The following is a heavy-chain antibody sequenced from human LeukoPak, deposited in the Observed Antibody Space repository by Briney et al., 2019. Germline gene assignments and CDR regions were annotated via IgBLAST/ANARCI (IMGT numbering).Heavy chain of an antibody. D-gene: IGHD4-11*01. CDR3: ARPPTAVTMTYYYYGLDV. J-gene: IGHJ6*02. CDR2: INPNSGGT. V-gene: IGHV1-2*02. Sequence: GASVKVSCKASGYTFTDYYMHWVRQAPGQGLEWMGWINPNSGGTHYAQNFQGRVTMTRDTSISTGYMELSRLRSDDTAVYYCARPPTAVTMTYYYYGLDVWGQGTAVTVSS. CDR1: GYTFTDYY.